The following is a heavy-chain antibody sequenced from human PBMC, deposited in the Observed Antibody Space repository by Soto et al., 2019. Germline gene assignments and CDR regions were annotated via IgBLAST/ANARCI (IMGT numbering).Heavy chain of an antibody. CDR1: GFICSSYD. J-gene: IGHJ3*02. D-gene: IGHD2-8*02. Sequence: EVQMLESGGGLAQPGGSLRLSCGVSGFICSSYDMSWVRQAPGKGLEWVSTILVGGSTHYEDSVKGRFTISRDTSKNRVYLQMNSLTAGDTAMYYCAKATATGGGAFEIYGQGTMVTVSS. CDR2: ILVGGST. V-gene: IGHV3-23*01. CDR3: AKATATGGGAFEI.